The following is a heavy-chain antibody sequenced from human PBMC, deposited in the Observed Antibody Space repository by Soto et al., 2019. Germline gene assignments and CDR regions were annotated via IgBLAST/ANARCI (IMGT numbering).Heavy chain of an antibody. V-gene: IGHV4-59*12. CDR2: TSYTGNT. J-gene: IGHJ5*02. CDR1: GGSITSYH. CDR3: ARGRVVVPAAVMFNCLDP. D-gene: IGHD2-2*01. Sequence: ASETLSLTCIVSGGSITSYHWSWIRQFPGKGLEWIAYTSYTGNTNYNPSLQSRVTISVDRSRTQFSLKMSSVTAADTAVYYCARGRVVVPAAVMFNCLDPWGQGALVTVSS.